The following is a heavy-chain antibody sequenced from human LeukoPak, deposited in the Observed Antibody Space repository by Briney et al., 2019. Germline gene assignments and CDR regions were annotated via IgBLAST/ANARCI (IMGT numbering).Heavy chain of an antibody. CDR1: GGSIRSYY. Sequence: SETLSLTCTVSGGSIRSYYCIWIRQPPGKGLEWIGYIYYSGSTNYNPSFKSRVTISVDTSKNQFSLNLSSVTAADTAVYYCARGLGGYYYYGMDVWGQGTTVTVSS. CDR3: ARGLGGYYYYGMDV. V-gene: IGHV4-59*01. J-gene: IGHJ6*02. D-gene: IGHD3-16*01. CDR2: IYYSGST.